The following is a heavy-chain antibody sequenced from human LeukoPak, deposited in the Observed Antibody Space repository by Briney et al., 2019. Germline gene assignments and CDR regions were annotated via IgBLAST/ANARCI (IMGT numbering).Heavy chain of an antibody. CDR3: ARGRLAAANYYYYYMDV. D-gene: IGHD6-13*01. J-gene: IGHJ6*03. CDR2: MNPNSGNT. Sequence: ASVKVFCKASGDTFTSHGISWVRQAPGEGLEWMGWMNPNSGNTGYAQKFQGRVTMTRNTSISTAYMELSSLRSEDTAVYYCARGRLAAANYYYYYMDVWGKGTTVTVSS. CDR1: GDTFTSHG. V-gene: IGHV1-8*02.